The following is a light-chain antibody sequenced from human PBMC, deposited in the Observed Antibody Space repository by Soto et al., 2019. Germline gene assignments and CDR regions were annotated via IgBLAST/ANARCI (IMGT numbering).Light chain of an antibody. CDR3: QQYNNWPPIT. V-gene: IGKV3-15*01. Sequence: EIVLTQSPGTLSLSPGERATLSCRASQSVSNSHLAWYQQKPGQAPRLLIYGVSTRATGIPARFSGSGSGTEFTLTISSLQSEDSAVYYCQQYNNWPPITFGQGTRLEIK. CDR1: QSVSNSH. CDR2: GVS. J-gene: IGKJ5*01.